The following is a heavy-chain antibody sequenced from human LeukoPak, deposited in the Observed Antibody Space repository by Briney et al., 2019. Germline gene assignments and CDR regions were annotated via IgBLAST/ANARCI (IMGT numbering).Heavy chain of an antibody. Sequence: ASVKVSCKASGYTFTSYYMHWVRQAPGQGLEWMGIINPSGGSTSYAQKFQGRVTMTRDMSTSTVYMELRSLRSDDTAVYYCARDRGFGELLEYYYYYYMDVWGKGTTVTISS. J-gene: IGHJ6*03. V-gene: IGHV1-46*01. CDR2: INPSGGST. CDR1: GYTFTSYY. CDR3: ARDRGFGELLEYYYYYYMDV. D-gene: IGHD3-10*01.